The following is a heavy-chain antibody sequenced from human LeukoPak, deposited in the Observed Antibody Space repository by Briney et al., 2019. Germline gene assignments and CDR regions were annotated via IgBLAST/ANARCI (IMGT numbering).Heavy chain of an antibody. CDR3: ASVRHDPLEYGYYMHV. D-gene: IGHD3-3*01. CDR2: INQTGNT. CDR1: GGSFSGFD. Sequence: AETLSLTCAVDGGSFSGFDWTWIRQTPAMRLEWIGEINQTGNTNYKASLTDYNLSLKPRVTISGDSSKSQLSLKVNSVTAADTGIYYCASVRHDPLEYGYYMHVWGTGTPVAVSS. V-gene: IGHV4-34*01. J-gene: IGHJ6*03.